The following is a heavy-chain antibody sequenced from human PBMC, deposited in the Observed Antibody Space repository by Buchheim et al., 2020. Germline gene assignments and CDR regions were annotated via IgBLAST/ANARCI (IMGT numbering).Heavy chain of an antibody. Sequence: EVQLLESGGGLVQPGGSLRLSCTASRFTFSSYWMSWVRQAPGKGLEWVANIKQDGSEKYYVDSVKGRFTISRDNAKNSLYLQMNSLRAEDTAVYYCASCSYSSGWYVDYWGQGTL. CDR2: IKQDGSEK. CDR3: ASCSYSSGWYVDY. V-gene: IGHV3-7*01. J-gene: IGHJ4*02. D-gene: IGHD6-19*01. CDR1: RFTFSSYW.